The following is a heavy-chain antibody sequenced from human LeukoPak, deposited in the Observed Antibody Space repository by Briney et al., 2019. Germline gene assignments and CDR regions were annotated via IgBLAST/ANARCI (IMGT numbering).Heavy chain of an antibody. CDR3: AREGLLWFGEATTLDY. CDR2: INPNSGGT. V-gene: IGHV1-2*02. J-gene: IGHJ4*02. D-gene: IGHD3-10*01. CDR1: GYTFTGYY. Sequence: ASVKVSCKASGYTFTGYYMHWVRQAPGQGLEWMGWINPNSGGTNYAQKFQGRVTMTRDTSISTAYMELSRLRSDDTAVYYCAREGLLWFGEATTLDYWGQGTLVTVSS.